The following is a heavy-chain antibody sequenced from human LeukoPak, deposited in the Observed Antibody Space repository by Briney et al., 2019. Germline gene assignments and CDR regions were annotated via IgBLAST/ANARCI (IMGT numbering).Heavy chain of an antibody. V-gene: IGHV3-48*04. CDR2: ISSYSSTI. Sequence: QPGGSLRLSCAASGFTFSTYSMNWVRQAPGKGLEWVSYISSYSSTISYADSVKGRFTISRGNAKNSLYLQMNSLRAEDTAVYYCARAGTYYYDSSGDWGRGTLVTVSS. J-gene: IGHJ4*02. CDR1: GFTFSTYS. CDR3: ARAGTYYYDSSGD. D-gene: IGHD3-22*01.